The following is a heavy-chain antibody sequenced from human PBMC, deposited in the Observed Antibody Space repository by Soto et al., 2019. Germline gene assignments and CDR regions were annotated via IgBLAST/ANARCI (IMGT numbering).Heavy chain of an antibody. Sequence: QVQLVQSGAEVKKTGASVKVSCKASGYTFTDYFIHWVRQAPGQGFEWMGWINPNSRGTNYAQKFQGRVTMTRDTSNSTAYMELRGLTSDDTAVYYCARVTLKAGNWFDPWGQGTLVTVSS. CDR3: ARVTLKAGNWFDP. CDR1: GYTFTDYF. CDR2: INPNSRGT. J-gene: IGHJ5*02. V-gene: IGHV1-2*02.